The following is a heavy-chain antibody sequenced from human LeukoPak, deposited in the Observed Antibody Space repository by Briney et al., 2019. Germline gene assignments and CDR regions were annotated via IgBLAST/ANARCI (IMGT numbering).Heavy chain of an antibody. J-gene: IGHJ4*02. D-gene: IGHD1-1*01. Sequence: ASVKVSCKASGYTFTSYYMHWVRQAPGQGLEWMGWISAYNGNTNYAQKLQGRVTMTTDTSTSTAYMELRSLRSDDTAVYYCARNRWDRVQDYWGQGTLVTVSS. CDR2: ISAYNGNT. V-gene: IGHV1-18*04. CDR1: GYTFTSYY. CDR3: ARNRWDRVQDY.